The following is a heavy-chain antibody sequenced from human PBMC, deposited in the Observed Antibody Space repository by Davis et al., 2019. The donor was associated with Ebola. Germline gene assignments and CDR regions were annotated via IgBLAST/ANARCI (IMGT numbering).Heavy chain of an antibody. CDR2: ISGSIDNI. CDR1: GYIFPYYG. V-gene: IGHV1-18*01. D-gene: IGHD4-23*01. Sequence: ASVKVSCKASGYIFPYYGVSWMRQAPGQGLEWMGWISGSIDNIHYAPGLQGRLTIPKDTSTRTAYLELNSLTPDYTAVYYCARDEREHGGDSGYFDYWGQGTLVTVSS. J-gene: IGHJ4*02. CDR3: ARDEREHGGDSGYFDY.